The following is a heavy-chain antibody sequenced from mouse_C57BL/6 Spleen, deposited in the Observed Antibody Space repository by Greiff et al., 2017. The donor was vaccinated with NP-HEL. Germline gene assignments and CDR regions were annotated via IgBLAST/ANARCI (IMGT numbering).Heavy chain of an antibody. V-gene: IGHV5-9-1*02. J-gene: IGHJ4*01. Sequence: EVHLVESGEGLVKPGGSLKLSCAASGFTFSSYAMSWVRQTPEQRLEWVAYISSGGDYIYYADTVKGRFTISRDNARNTLYLQMSSLKSEDTAMYYCTRVSYYYGSSKDAMDYWGQGTSVTVSS. D-gene: IGHD1-1*01. CDR2: ISSGGDYI. CDR3: TRVSYYYGSSKDAMDY. CDR1: GFTFSSYA.